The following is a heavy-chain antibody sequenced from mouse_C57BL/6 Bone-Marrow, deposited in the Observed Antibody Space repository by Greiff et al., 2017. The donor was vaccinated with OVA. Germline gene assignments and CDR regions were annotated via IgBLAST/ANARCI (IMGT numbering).Heavy chain of an antibody. V-gene: IGHV7-3*01. D-gene: IGHD2-3*01. CDR3: ARWLLRYWYFDV. J-gene: IGHJ1*03. CDR2: IRNKANGYTT. CDR1: GFTFTDYY. Sequence: DVKLVESGGGLVQPGGSLSLSCAASGFTFTDYYMSWVRQPPGKALEWLGFIRNKANGYTTEYSASVKGRFTISRDNSQSILYLQMNALRAEDSATYYCARWLLRYWYFDVWGTGTTVTVSS.